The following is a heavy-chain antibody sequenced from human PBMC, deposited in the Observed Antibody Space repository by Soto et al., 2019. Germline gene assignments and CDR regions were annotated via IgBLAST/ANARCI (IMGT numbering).Heavy chain of an antibody. CDR2: ISADGSSQ. D-gene: IGHD2-15*01. CDR1: GFTFSRSP. CDR3: ARPVVAGTPDY. J-gene: IGHJ4*02. V-gene: IGHV3-30-3*01. Sequence: QVQLVESGGGEVQPGTSLRLSCAASGFTFSRSPMHWVRQAPGKGLDWVGLISADGSSQHYADSVRGRFIISRDNFRNTMSLQMDRLKPEDTAVYDCARPVVAGTPDYWGQGALVSVSS.